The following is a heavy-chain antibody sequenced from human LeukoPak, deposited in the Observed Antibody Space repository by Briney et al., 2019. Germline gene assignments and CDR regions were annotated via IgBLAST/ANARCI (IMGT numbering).Heavy chain of an antibody. J-gene: IGHJ4*02. V-gene: IGHV3-7*01. CDR1: GFTFSTYW. D-gene: IGHD1-20*01. CDR3: ARINFKSARDY. CDR2: IKQDGIEK. Sequence: GGSLRLSCAASGFTFSTYWMSWVRQAPGKGLEWVANIKQDGIEKYYVDSVKGRFTISRDNAKNSLYLQMNSLGAEDTAMYYCARINFKSARDYWGQGTLVTVSS.